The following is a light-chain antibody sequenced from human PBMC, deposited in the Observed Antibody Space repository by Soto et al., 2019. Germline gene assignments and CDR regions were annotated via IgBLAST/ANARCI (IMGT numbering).Light chain of an antibody. CDR1: QSVSSSF. CDR3: QQYCSSPPT. J-gene: IGKJ1*01. Sequence: EIVLTQSPGTLSLATGERATLSCRASQSVSSSFLAWYQQKPGQAPRLLIYGASSRATGIPDRFSGSGSGTDFTLTISRLEPEDFAVYYCQQYCSSPPTFGQGTKVEIK. V-gene: IGKV3-20*01. CDR2: GAS.